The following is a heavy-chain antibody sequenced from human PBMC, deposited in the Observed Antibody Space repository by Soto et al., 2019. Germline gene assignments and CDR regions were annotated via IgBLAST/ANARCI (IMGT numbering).Heavy chain of an antibody. CDR1: GGSISSGDYY. CDR3: ARGWISYSPDPTHVDP. CDR2: IYYSGST. J-gene: IGHJ5*02. D-gene: IGHD2-8*01. Sequence: PSETLSLTCTVSGGSISSGDYYWSWIRQPPGKGLEWIGYIYYSGSTYYNPSLKSRVTISVDTSKNQFSLKLSSVTAADTAVYYCARGWISYSPDPTHVDPWGQGTLVTVS. V-gene: IGHV4-30-4*01.